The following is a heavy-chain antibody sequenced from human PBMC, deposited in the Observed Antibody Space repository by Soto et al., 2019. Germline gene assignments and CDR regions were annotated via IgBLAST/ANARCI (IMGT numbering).Heavy chain of an antibody. J-gene: IGHJ2*01. CDR1: GYTFTNYG. CDR2: INAGNGNT. Sequence: ASVKVSCKASGYTFTNYGIHWVRQAPGQRLGWMGWINAGNGNTKYSQNFQGRVTITRDTSASTAYMELSSLRSEDTAVFYCARSGYSSGWYHWYFDLWGRGTLVTVSS. D-gene: IGHD6-19*01. V-gene: IGHV1-3*01. CDR3: ARSGYSSGWYHWYFDL.